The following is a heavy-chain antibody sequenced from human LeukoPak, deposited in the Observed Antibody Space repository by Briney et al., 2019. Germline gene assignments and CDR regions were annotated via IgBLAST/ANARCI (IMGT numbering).Heavy chain of an antibody. D-gene: IGHD3-10*01. CDR1: GYTLTELS. Sequence: ASVKVSCKVSGYTLTELSMHWVRQPPGKGLEWMGSFDPEDGETIYAQKFQGRVTMTEDTSTDTAYMELSSLRSEDTAVYYCATPQYYYGSGSPGAFDIWGQGTIVTVSS. CDR3: ATPQYYYGSGSPGAFDI. J-gene: IGHJ3*02. CDR2: FDPEDGET. V-gene: IGHV1-24*01.